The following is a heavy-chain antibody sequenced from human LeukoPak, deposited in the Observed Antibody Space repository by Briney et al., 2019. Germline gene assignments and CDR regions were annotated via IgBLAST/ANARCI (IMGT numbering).Heavy chain of an antibody. Sequence: GESLKISCRGSGYRFTSYWIGWVRQMPGKGLEWMGIIYPGDSDTRYSPSFQGQVTISADKSISTAYLQWSSLKASDSAMYYCARPVAGTSIDYWGQGTLVTVSS. J-gene: IGHJ4*02. V-gene: IGHV5-51*01. CDR2: IYPGDSDT. CDR3: ARPVAGTSIDY. CDR1: GYRFTSYW. D-gene: IGHD6-19*01.